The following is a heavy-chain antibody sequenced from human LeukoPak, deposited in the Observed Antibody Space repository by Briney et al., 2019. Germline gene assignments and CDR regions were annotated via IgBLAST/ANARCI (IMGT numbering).Heavy chain of an antibody. CDR3: VRHTTTTATATLDL. Sequence: SETLSLTCTVSGGSISSSSYYWGWIRQPPGKGLEWIGSIYYSGPTYYIPSLNSRATISLDTSDNQFSLKVTSVTAADTAVYYCVRHTTTTATATLDLWGQGAPVTVSS. V-gene: IGHV4-39*01. D-gene: IGHD4-11*01. CDR1: GGSISSSSYY. J-gene: IGHJ4*02. CDR2: IYYSGPT.